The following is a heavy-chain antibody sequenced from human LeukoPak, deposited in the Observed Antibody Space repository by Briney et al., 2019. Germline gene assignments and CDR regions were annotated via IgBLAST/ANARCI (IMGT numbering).Heavy chain of an antibody. Sequence: GASVKVSCKASGYTFTSYYMHWVRQAPGQGLEWMGIINPSGGSTNYAQKFQGRVTITADESTSTAYMELSSLRSEDTAVYYCARGLGYGGAMAYYYYMDVWGKGTTVTVSS. CDR1: GYTFTSYY. CDR2: INPSGGST. J-gene: IGHJ6*03. D-gene: IGHD4/OR15-4a*01. CDR3: ARGLGYGGAMAYYYYMDV. V-gene: IGHV1-46*01.